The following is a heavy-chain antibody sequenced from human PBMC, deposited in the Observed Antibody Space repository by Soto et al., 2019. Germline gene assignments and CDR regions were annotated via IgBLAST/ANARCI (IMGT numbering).Heavy chain of an antibody. CDR1: GFTFSHYS. D-gene: IGHD3-10*01. V-gene: IGHV3-21*01. Sequence: GGSLRLSCAASGFTFSHYSMNWVRQAPGKGLEWVAFVSSTSSYIYYAGSVKGRFTISRDNATNSLFLQMNTLRAEDTAVYYCAKDRGRGSPVSGGLDVWGQGTTVTVSS. J-gene: IGHJ6*02. CDR2: VSSTSSYI. CDR3: AKDRGRGSPVSGGLDV.